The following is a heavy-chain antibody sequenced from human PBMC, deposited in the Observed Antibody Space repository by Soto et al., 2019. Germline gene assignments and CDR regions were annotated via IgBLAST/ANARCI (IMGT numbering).Heavy chain of an antibody. CDR1: GFTLTTYS. D-gene: IGHD3-10*01. J-gene: IGHJ6*02. Sequence: GGSLRLSCAASGFTLTTYSMNWVRQASGKGLEWVASISSSSSHIYYADSVKGRFTISRDNARNSLYLQMNSLRAEDTAVYYCVRERGLSSYYGMDVWGQGTTVTVSS. CDR3: VRERGLSSYYGMDV. V-gene: IGHV3-21*01. CDR2: ISSSSSHI.